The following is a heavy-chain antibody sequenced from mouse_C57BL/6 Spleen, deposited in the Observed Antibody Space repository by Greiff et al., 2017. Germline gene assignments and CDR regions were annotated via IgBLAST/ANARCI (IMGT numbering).Heavy chain of an antibody. J-gene: IGHJ3*01. Sequence: QVQLQQPGAELVKPGASVKMSCKASGYTFTSYWITWVKQRPGRGLEWIGDIYPGSGSTNYNEKFKSKATLTVDTSSSTAYMQLSSLTSEDSAVYYCARERSYYDYDFAYWGQGTLVTVSA. V-gene: IGHV1-55*01. CDR2: IYPGSGST. CDR1: GYTFTSYW. CDR3: ARERSYYDYDFAY. D-gene: IGHD2-4*01.